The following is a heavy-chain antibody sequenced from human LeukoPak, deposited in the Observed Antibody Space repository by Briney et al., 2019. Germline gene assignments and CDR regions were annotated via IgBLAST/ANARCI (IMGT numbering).Heavy chain of an antibody. CDR3: ARVSRGYSYGNFDY. J-gene: IGHJ4*02. V-gene: IGHV4-59*01. CDR1: GGAISSFY. Sequence: SETLSLTCTVSGGAISSFYWSWIRQPPGKGLEWIGYIYYSGGTKYNPSLMSRVSISVDRAQNQFSLSLSSVTAADTAVYYCARVSRGYSYGNFDYWGQGTLVTVSS. CDR2: IYYSGGT. D-gene: IGHD5-18*01.